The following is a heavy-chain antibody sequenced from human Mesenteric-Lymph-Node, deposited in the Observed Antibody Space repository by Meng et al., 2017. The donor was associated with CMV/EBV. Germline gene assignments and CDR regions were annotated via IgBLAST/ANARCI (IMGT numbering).Heavy chain of an antibody. CDR1: GGSFSGYY. Sequence: SETLSLTCAVYGGSFSGYYWSWIRQLPGKGLEWIGEVNHSGSTKYDPSLKSRITISVDTSKNQFSLSLSSVTAADTAVYYCAREIVFGGSYADSWGQGTLVTVSS. D-gene: IGHD1-26*01. CDR2: VNHSGST. V-gene: IGHV4-34*01. CDR3: AREIVFGGSYADS. J-gene: IGHJ4*02.